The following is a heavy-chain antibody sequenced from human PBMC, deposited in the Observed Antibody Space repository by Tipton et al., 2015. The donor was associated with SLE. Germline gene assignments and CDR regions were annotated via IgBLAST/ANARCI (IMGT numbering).Heavy chain of an antibody. CDR3: ARATDWNLSPDV. Sequence: TLSLTCTVSGGSISSGGYYWTWIRQLPGKGLEWIGYIYYSGNTYYNPSLRSRLTISVDTSKDQFSLRLTSVTAADTAVYYCARATDWNLSPDVWGKGTTVTVSS. V-gene: IGHV4-31*03. CDR1: GGSISSGGYY. D-gene: IGHD1-7*01. J-gene: IGHJ6*04. CDR2: IYYSGNT.